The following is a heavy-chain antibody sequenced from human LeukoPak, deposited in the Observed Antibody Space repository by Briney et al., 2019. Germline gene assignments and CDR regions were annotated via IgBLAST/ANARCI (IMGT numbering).Heavy chain of an antibody. V-gene: IGHV4-59*01. J-gene: IGHJ4*02. CDR2: IYYSGST. Sequence: PSETLSLTCTVSGGSIRSYYWSWIRQPPGKGLEWIGYIYYSGSTNYNPSLKSRVTISVDTSKNQFSLKLSSVTAADTAVYYCARHRTHFDYWGQGTLVTVSS. CDR1: GGSIRSYY. CDR3: ARHRTHFDY.